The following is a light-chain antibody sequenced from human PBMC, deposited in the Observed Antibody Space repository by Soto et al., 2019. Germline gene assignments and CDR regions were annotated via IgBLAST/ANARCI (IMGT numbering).Light chain of an antibody. V-gene: IGKV1-6*01. CDR3: LQDYTYPRT. Sequence: ATQMTQSPSSLSASVGDRVTITCRASHDIRSDLAWYQKKSGKAPKLLIYAASSLQSGVPSRFSGSGSVSYFTLTISSLQPEDFATYYCLQDYTYPRTFGQGTSVEI. CDR1: HDIRSD. J-gene: IGKJ1*01. CDR2: AAS.